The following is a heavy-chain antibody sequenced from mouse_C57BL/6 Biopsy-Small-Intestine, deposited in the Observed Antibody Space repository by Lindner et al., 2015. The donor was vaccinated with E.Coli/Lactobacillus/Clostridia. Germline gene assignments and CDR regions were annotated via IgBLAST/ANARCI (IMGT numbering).Heavy chain of an antibody. CDR1: RNTFNGYY. J-gene: IGHJ2*03. V-gene: IGHV1S81*02. Sequence: SVKVSCKASRNTFNGYYAHWVRQAPGQGLEWMGWIDPSNGRTNYVEKFQGRVTMTRDMSVSTPALELRDLRFDDTAVYYCARQRVGEFYFDFWGQGSRLIVSS. CDR2: IDPSNGRT. CDR3: ARQRVGEFYFDF.